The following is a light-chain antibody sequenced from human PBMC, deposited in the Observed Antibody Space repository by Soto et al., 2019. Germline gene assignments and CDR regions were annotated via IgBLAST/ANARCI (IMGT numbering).Light chain of an antibody. CDR2: EVT. CDR3: GSFAPSNTWV. Sequence: QSALTQPPSASGSPGQSVTISCTGTSSDVGDYNYVSWYQQHAGKAPKLVIYEVTKRPSGVPDRFSGSKSANTASLTVSGLQAEEEADYYCGSFAPSNTWVFGGGTKLTVL. J-gene: IGLJ3*02. V-gene: IGLV2-8*01. CDR1: SSDVGDYNY.